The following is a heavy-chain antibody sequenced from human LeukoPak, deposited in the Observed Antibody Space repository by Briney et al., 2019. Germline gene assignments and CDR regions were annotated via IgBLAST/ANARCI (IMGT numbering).Heavy chain of an antibody. CDR3: ARDGGYSYGHRIDY. J-gene: IGHJ4*02. V-gene: IGHV3-30-3*01. CDR1: GFTFGNHN. CDR2: ISNDGINK. D-gene: IGHD5-12*01. Sequence: PGTSLRLSCAASGFTFGNHNMHWVRQAPGKGLEWVALISNDGINKYYADSVKGRFTISRDNSKTTLYLQMNGLRGEETAVYYCARDGGYSYGHRIDYWGQGTLVTVSS.